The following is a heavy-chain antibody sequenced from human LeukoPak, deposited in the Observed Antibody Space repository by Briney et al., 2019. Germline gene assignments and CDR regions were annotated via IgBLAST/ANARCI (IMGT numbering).Heavy chain of an antibody. V-gene: IGHV3-48*01. CDR2: ISSSSSTI. J-gene: IGHJ6*02. D-gene: IGHD4-11*01. CDR3: VRDSQDYSNYYYYYYGMDV. CDR1: GFTFSSYG. Sequence: GGSLRLSCAASGFTFSSYGMNWVRQAPGKGLEWVSYISSSSSTIYYADSVKGRFTISRDNAKNSLYLQMNSLRAEDTAVYYCVRDSQDYSNYYYYYYGMDVWGQGTTVTVSS.